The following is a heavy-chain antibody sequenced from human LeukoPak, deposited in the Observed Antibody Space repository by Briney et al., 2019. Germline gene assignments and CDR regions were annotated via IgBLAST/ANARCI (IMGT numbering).Heavy chain of an antibody. CDR1: GFTFCDYA. CDR2: IRSKAYGGTT. V-gene: IGHV3-49*04. CDR3: TRDWGGRSDY. D-gene: IGHD3-16*01. J-gene: IGHJ4*02. Sequence: GGSLRLSCTASGFTFCDYAMTWVRQAPGKGLEWVGFIRSKAYGGTTEYAASVKGRFTISRDDSKSIAYLQMNSLKTEDTAVYYCTRDWGGRSDYWGQGTLVTVSS.